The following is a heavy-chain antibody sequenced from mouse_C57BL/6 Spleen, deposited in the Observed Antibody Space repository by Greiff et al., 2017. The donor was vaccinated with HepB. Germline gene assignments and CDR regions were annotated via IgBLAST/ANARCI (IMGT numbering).Heavy chain of an antibody. Sequence: QVQLQQSGPELVKPGASVKISCKASGYAFSSSWMNWVKQRPGKGLEWIGRIYPGDGDTNYNGKFKGKATLTADKSSSTAYMQLSSLTSEDSAVYFCARKEIYYDYDYFDYWGQGTTLTVSS. V-gene: IGHV1-82*01. D-gene: IGHD2-4*01. J-gene: IGHJ2*01. CDR3: ARKEIYYDYDYFDY. CDR2: IYPGDGDT. CDR1: GYAFSSSW.